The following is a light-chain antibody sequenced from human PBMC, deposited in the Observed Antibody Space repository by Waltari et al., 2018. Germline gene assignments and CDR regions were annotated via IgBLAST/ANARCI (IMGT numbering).Light chain of an antibody. CDR1: QSVNSN. J-gene: IGKJ2*01. CDR3: HQYTNWPPMYT. Sequence: EIVLTQSPATLSVSPGERATLSCRASQSVNSNLAWYRQKPGQAPRLLIHGASTRAIGVSARFSGSGSGTEFTLTISSLQSEDFALYYCHQYTNWPPMYTFGQGTKLEIK. V-gene: IGKV3-15*01. CDR2: GAS.